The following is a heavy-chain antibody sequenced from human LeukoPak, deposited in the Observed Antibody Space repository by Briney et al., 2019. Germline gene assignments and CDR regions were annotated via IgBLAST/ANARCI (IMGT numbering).Heavy chain of an antibody. V-gene: IGHV4-30-4*08. Sequence: SQTLSLTCTVYGGSLSSGDYYWSWIPQPPGKGLEWIGYIYYSGSTYYNPSLKSRVTISVDTSKNQFSLKLSSVTAADTAVYYCARAFDLYYFDYWGQGTLVTVSS. CDR2: IYYSGST. J-gene: IGHJ4*02. CDR3: ARAFDLYYFDY. CDR1: GGSLSSGDYY. D-gene: IGHD3-9*01.